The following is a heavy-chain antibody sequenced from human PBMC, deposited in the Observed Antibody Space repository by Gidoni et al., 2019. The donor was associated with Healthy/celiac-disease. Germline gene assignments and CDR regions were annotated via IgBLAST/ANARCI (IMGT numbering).Heavy chain of an antibody. D-gene: IGHD6-6*01. CDR2: ISSSSSYI. J-gene: IGHJ4*02. Sequence: EVQLVESGGGLVKPGGSLSISCAASGFTFSSYSMNWVRQAPGKGLEWVSSISSSSSYIYYADSVKGRFTISRDNAKNSLYLQMNSLRAEDTAVYYCARDPGQLGPEGAYWGQGTLVTVSS. CDR3: ARDPGQLGPEGAY. CDR1: GFTFSSYS. V-gene: IGHV3-21*01.